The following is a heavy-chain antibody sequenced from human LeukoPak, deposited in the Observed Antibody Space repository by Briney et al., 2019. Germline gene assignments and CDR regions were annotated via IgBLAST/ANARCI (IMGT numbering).Heavy chain of an antibody. CDR2: IYYSGST. V-gene: IGHV4-59*01. CDR3: ARGAAGYSYG. D-gene: IGHD5-18*01. J-gene: IGHJ4*02. Sequence: SETLSLTCTVSGGSISSYYWSWIRQPPGKGLEWIGHIYYSGSTNYNPSLKSRVTISIDTSKNQFSLRLSSVTAADTAVYYCARGAAGYSYGWSQGTLVTVSP. CDR1: GGSISSYY.